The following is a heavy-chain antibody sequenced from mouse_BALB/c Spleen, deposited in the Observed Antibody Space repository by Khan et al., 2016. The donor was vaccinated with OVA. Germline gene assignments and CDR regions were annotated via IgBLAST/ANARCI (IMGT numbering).Heavy chain of an antibody. Sequence: EVQLQESGPGLVKPSQSLTLTCTVTGYSITSDYAWYLLRQFPGNKLEWMGYISYSGCTSYHPSLKSRISISRDTSKNQFFLQLNYVTTGDTATYYCARRAYYANWYFDVWGAGTTVTVSS. CDR1: GYSITSDYA. CDR3: ARRAYYANWYFDV. J-gene: IGHJ1*01. CDR2: ISYSGCT. V-gene: IGHV3-2*02. D-gene: IGHD1-1*02.